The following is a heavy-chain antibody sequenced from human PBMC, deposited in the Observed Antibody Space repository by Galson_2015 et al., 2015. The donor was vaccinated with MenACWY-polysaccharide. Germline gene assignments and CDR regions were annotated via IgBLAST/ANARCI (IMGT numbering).Heavy chain of an antibody. J-gene: IGHJ4*02. V-gene: IGHV3-30-3*01. Sequence: SLRLSCAASGFSFYNYAMHWVRQAPGKGLEWVAVITHNDSNKIYADSVQGRFTISMDNSKNTLFLQMNSLRAEDTAVYYCARDPLVAAPDYFDYWGQGTLVTVSS. D-gene: IGHD2-15*01. CDR3: ARDPLVAAPDYFDY. CDR1: GFSFYNYA. CDR2: ITHNDSNK.